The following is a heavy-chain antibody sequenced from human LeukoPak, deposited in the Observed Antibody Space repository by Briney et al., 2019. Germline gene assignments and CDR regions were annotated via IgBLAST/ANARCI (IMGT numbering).Heavy chain of an antibody. D-gene: IGHD2-15*01. V-gene: IGHV5-51*01. CDR1: GYSFTSYW. J-gene: IGHJ6*02. CDR3: ARLACSGGSCYGDYYYYGMDV. CDR2: IYPGDSDT. Sequence: GESLKISCKGSGYSFTSYWIGWVRQMPGKGLEWMGIIYPGDSDTRYSPSFQGQVTISADKSISTAYLQWSSLKASDTAMYYCARLACSGGSCYGDYYYYGMDVWGQGTTVTVSS.